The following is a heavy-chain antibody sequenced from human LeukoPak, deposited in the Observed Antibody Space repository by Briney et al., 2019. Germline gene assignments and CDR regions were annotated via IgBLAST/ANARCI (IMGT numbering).Heavy chain of an antibody. Sequence: PGGSLRLSCAASGFTFSSYWIHRVRQAPGKGLVWVSRINSDETRTSYADSVKGRFTISRDNAKNTLYLQMNSLRAEDTAVYYCARGLFHHYGVNVWGQGTTVTVSS. J-gene: IGHJ6*02. CDR1: GFTFSSYW. V-gene: IGHV3-74*01. CDR3: ARGLFHHYGVNV. CDR2: INSDETRT.